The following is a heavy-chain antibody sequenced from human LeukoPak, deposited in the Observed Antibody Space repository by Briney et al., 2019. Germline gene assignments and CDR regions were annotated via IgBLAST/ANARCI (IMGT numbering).Heavy chain of an antibody. CDR2: IIPIFGTA. V-gene: IGHV1-69*13. CDR1: GGTFSSYA. D-gene: IGHD3-10*01. CDR3: ARGYYGSGSYYWGRYYGMDV. J-gene: IGHJ6*02. Sequence: AASVKVSCKASGGTFSSYAISWVRQAPGQGLEWMGGIIPIFGTANYAQKFQGRVTITADESTSTAYMELSSLRSEDTAVYYCARGYYGSGSYYWGRYYGMDVWGQGTTVTVS.